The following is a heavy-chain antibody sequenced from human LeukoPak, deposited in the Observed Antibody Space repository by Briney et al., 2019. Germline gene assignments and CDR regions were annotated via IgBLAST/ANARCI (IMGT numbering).Heavy chain of an antibody. D-gene: IGHD1-14*01. Sequence: ASVKVSCKASGYSFSDYYMHWVRQAPGQGLQWMGWINPNSGDTNYAQQFQGRVSMTWDTSISTAYMDLSRLRSDDTAVYYCARDQENRWFDPWGQGTLVTVSS. V-gene: IGHV1-2*02. CDR3: ARDQENRWFDP. CDR2: INPNSGDT. J-gene: IGHJ5*02. CDR1: GYSFSDYY.